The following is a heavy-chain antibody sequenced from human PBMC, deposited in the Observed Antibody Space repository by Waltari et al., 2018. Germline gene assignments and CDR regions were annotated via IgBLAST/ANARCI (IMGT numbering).Heavy chain of an antibody. J-gene: IGHJ4*02. CDR3: VRSGFLDC. CDR1: GFSFTTYW. Sequence: EVQLVESGGGLVQPGGSLRLSCAASGFSFTTYWMNWARQDPGKGLVWVSRINPDGTTTAYADSVKGGFTISRDNSKNTLYLQMNSLSAEDTAVYYCVRSGFLDCWGQGTLVTVSS. V-gene: IGHV3-74*01. CDR2: INPDGTTT. D-gene: IGHD1-26*01.